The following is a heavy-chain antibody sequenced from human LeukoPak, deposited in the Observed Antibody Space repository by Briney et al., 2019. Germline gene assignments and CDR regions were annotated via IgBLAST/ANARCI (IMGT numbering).Heavy chain of an antibody. D-gene: IGHD1-26*01. CDR1: GGSISSGSYY. CDR2: IYTSGST. J-gene: IGHJ4*02. V-gene: IGHV4-61*02. Sequence: SETLSLTCTVSGGSISSGSYYWSWIRQPAGKGLEWIGRIYTSGSTHYNPSPNSRLTMSVDTSKNQFSLKLSSLTAADTALYYCARGPPSGATRFDYWGQGNLVSVSS. CDR3: ARGPPSGATRFDY.